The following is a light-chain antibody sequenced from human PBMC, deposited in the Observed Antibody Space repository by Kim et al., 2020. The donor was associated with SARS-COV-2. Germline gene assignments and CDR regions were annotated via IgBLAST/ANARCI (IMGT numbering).Light chain of an antibody. CDR1: QSIRNY. CDR3: QQRYSWPLT. J-gene: IGKJ4*01. V-gene: IGKV3-11*01. CDR2: DVS. Sequence: EIVLTQSPATLSLSPGERVTLSCRASQSIRNYLAWHQQKPGQAPRLLIYDVSNRATGIPARFSGSGSGTDFTLTISSLEPEDFAVYYCQQRYSWPLTFGGGTKVDIK.